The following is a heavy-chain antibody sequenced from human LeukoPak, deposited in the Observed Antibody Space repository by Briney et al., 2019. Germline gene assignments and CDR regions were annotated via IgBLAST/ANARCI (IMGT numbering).Heavy chain of an antibody. CDR1: GGSISSYY. CDR3: ARTVTYSSSWYVDY. CDR2: IYYSGST. V-gene: IGHV4-59*01. D-gene: IGHD6-13*01. Sequence: SETLSLTCTVSGGSISSYYWSWIRQPPGKGLEWIGYIYYSGSTNYNPSLKSRVTISVDTSKNQFSLKLSSVTAADTAVYYCARTVTYSSSWYVDYWGQGTLVTVSS. J-gene: IGHJ4*02.